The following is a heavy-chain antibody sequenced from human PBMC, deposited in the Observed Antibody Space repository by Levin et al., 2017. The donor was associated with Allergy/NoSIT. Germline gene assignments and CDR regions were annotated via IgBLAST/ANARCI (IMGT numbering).Heavy chain of an antibody. CDR1: GDSVSSNRAA. CDR3: TSVYSRGDFSVWAFDV. V-gene: IGHV6-1*01. CDR2: TYYRSKWYN. J-gene: IGHJ3*01. D-gene: IGHD2-21*02. Sequence: PSETLSLTCAISGDSVSSNRAAWNWIRQSPSRGLEWLGRTYYRSKWYNDYAVSVKNRITINPDTSKNQFSLQLNSVTPEDAAVYYCTSVYSRGDFSVWAFDVWGQGTMVTVSS.